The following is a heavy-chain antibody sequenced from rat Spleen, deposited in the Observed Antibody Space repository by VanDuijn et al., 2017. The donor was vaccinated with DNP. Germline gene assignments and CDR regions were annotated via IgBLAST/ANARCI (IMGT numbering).Heavy chain of an antibody. CDR3: ARRGPLYVMDA. J-gene: IGHJ4*01. V-gene: IGHV5-7*01. CDR2: ISTGGGST. Sequence: EVQLVESGGGPVQPGRSLKLSCAASGFTFSDYNMAWVRQAPKKSLEWVASISTGGGSTYYRDSAKGRFTISRDNAKNTVDMQLSSLRSEDTATYYCARRGPLYVMDAWGQGASVTVSS. CDR1: GFTFSDYN.